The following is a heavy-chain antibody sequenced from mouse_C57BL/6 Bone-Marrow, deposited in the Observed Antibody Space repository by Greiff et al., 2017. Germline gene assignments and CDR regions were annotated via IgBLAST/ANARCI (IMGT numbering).Heavy chain of an antibody. J-gene: IGHJ1*03. CDR1: GFNIKHTY. V-gene: IGHV14-3*01. CDR2: IDPANGNT. CDR3: ARYHYYGSSYWYFDV. D-gene: IGHD1-1*01. Sequence: VQLQQSVAELVRPGASVKLSCTASGFNIKHTYMHWVKQRPEQGLEWIGRIDPANGNTKYAPQFQGKATITADTSSNTAYLQLSSLTSEDTAIYYCARYHYYGSSYWYFDVWGTGTTVTVSS.